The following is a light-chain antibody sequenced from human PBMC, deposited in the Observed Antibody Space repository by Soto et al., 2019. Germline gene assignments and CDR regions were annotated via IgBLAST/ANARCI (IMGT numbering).Light chain of an antibody. CDR2: GAS. Sequence: EMVLTQSPGTLSWSPGERATLSCRASQSVSSSFLAWYQQKPGQAPRLLIYGASRRATGIPEMFSGSGSGTDFTLAISRLEPEDFAVYYCQQYGRSPWTFGQGTKLEIK. CDR3: QQYGRSPWT. CDR1: QSVSSSF. J-gene: IGKJ1*01. V-gene: IGKV3-20*01.